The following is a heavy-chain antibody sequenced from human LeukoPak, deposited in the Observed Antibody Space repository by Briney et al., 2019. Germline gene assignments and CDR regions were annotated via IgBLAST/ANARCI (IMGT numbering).Heavy chain of an antibody. V-gene: IGHV4-61*09. J-gene: IGHJ4*02. CDR3: ARTSSSGLVGGYYFDY. CDR1: GGSINSGSYC. CDR2: IHISGST. D-gene: IGHD6-19*01. Sequence: PSQTLSLTCTVSGGSINSGSYCWSWIRQSAGKGLEWIGHIHISGSTNYNPSLKSRVTISVDTSKNQFSLKLSSVTAADTAVYYCARTSSSGLVGGYYFDYWGQGTLVTVSS.